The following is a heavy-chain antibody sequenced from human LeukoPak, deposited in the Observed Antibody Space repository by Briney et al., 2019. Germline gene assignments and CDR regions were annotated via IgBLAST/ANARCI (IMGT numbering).Heavy chain of an antibody. CDR1: GGSISDRTW. V-gene: IGHV4-4*02. CDR3: VLGSGAILLED. Sequence: SETLSLTCAVSGGSISDRTWWSWVRQSPGRGLEWIAEIYNDYTNYNPSLKSRVDISVDKSKNHFSLKLSSLTAADTAVYYCVLGSGAILLEDWGPGTLVIVSS. CDR2: IYNDYT. J-gene: IGHJ4*02. D-gene: IGHD3-10*01.